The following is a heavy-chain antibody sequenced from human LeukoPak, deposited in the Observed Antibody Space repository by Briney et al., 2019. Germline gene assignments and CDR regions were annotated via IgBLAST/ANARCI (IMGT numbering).Heavy chain of an antibody. Sequence: PSQTLSLTCTVSGGSISSGGYYWSWIRQHPGKGLEWIGYIYYSGSTYYNPSLKSRVTISVDTSKNQFSLKLSSVTAADTAVYYCARGALWLQQLDAFDIWGQGTMVTVSS. CDR3: ARGALWLQQLDAFDI. V-gene: IGHV4-31*03. CDR2: IYYSGST. CDR1: GGSISSGGYY. D-gene: IGHD5-18*01. J-gene: IGHJ3*02.